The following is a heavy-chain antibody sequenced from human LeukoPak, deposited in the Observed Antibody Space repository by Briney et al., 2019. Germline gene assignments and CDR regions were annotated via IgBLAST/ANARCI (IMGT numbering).Heavy chain of an antibody. J-gene: IGHJ4*02. V-gene: IGHV3-23*01. D-gene: IGHD2-15*01. CDR3: AKVRDIYCSGGTCFYFDY. CDR1: GLTFSSYN. Sequence: GGTLRLSCAASGLTFSSYNMNWVRQAPGNGLEWVSAISGSGGTTYYGDSVKGRFTISRDNSKNTLYMQLNSLRAEDTAVYYCAKVRDIYCSGGTCFYFDYWGQGTLVTVPS. CDR2: ISGSGGTT.